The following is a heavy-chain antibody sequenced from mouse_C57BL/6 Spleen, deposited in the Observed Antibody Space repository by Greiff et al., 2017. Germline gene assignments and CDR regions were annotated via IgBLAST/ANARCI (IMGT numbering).Heavy chain of an antibody. CDR3: ARDYYGNYGYAMDD. CDR1: GSTFSDYG. CDR2: ISSGSSTI. V-gene: IGHV5-17*01. Sequence: EVQLVESGGGLVKPGGSLQLSCAASGSTFSDYGMHWVRQAPEKGLEWVAYISSGSSTIYYADTVKGRFTISRDNAKNTLFLQMTSLRSEDTAMYYCARDYYGNYGYAMDDWGQGTSVTVSS. J-gene: IGHJ4*01. D-gene: IGHD2-1*01.